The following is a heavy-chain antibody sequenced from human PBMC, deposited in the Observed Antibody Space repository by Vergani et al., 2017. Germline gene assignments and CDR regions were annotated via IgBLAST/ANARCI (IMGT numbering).Heavy chain of an antibody. CDR1: GYTFTNYT. D-gene: IGHD6-13*01. Sequence: QVLLEQSGPEVKKPGASVKVSCKASGYTFTNYTIHWVRQAPGQRLEWMGWINADNGNTKYSQKFQGRVTISRETSASTAYMELSSLGSEDTAVYYCARVKDTSGWFVFWDCWGQGTLVTVSS. V-gene: IGHV1-3*01. J-gene: IGHJ1*01. CDR2: INADNGNT. CDR3: ARVKDTSGWFVFWDC.